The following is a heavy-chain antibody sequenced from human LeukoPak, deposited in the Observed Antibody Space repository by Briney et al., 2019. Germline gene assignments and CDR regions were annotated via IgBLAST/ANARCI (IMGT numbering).Heavy chain of an antibody. Sequence: SETLSLTCAVYGGSLSGYYWSWFRQPPGKGLEWVGEMHYTGDTNYSPSLKSRVTISAGTSKHQFSLKVNSVTAADTAVYYCARGLTLYYYFDLWGRGTLVTVSS. CDR3: ARGLTLYYYFDL. CDR1: GGSLSGYY. J-gene: IGHJ2*01. D-gene: IGHD4-23*01. V-gene: IGHV4-34*01. CDR2: MHYTGDT.